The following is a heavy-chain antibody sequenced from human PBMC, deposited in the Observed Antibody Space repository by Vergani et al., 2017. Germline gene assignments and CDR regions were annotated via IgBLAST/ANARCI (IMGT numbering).Heavy chain of an antibody. V-gene: IGHV3-23*01. D-gene: IGHD3-22*01. J-gene: IGHJ3*02. Sequence: EVQLLESGGGLVQPGGSLRLSCAASGFTFSTYAMTWVRQAPGKGLEWVSTISSDGGSTYYADSVKGRFTISRDNSKNTLSLQMNSLTAEDTAIYYCARGTGGSGYYYDAFDIWGQGTMVTVSS. CDR3: ARGTGGSGYYYDAFDI. CDR2: ISSDGGST. CDR1: GFTFSTYA.